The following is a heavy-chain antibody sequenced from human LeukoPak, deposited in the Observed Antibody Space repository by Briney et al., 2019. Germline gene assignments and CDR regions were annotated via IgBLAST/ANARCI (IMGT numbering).Heavy chain of an antibody. CDR2: ISAYNGNT. J-gene: IGHJ5*02. Sequence: ASVKVSCKASGYTFTSYGISWVRQAPGQGLEWMGWISAYNGNTNYAQKLQGRVTMTTDTSTSTAYMELRSLRSDDTAVYYCARNDVDIVATSYWFDPWGQGTLVTVSS. D-gene: IGHD5-12*01. V-gene: IGHV1-18*01. CDR1: GYTFTSYG. CDR3: ARNDVDIVATSYWFDP.